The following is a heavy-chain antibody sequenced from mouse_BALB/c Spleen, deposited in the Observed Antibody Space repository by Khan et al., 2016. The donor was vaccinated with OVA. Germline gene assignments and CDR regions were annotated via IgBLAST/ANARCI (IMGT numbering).Heavy chain of an antibody. CDR3: ARDDYGTSWYFDV. V-gene: IGHV3-6*02. CDR2: IRYDGSN. Sequence: QLEESGPGLVKPSQSLSLTCSVTGYSITSGYYWNWIRQFPGNKLEWMDYIRYDGSNNYNPSLKNRISFPRDTSKNQFFLKLNSVTTEDTATYYCARDDYGTSWYFDVGGAGTTVTVSS. J-gene: IGHJ1*01. CDR1: GYSITSGYY. D-gene: IGHD1-1*01.